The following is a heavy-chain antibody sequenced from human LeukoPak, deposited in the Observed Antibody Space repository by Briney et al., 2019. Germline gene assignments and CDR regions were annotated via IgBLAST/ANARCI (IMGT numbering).Heavy chain of an antibody. V-gene: IGHV3-11*01. J-gene: IGHJ4*02. CDR2: ISSSGSAI. Sequence: GGSLRLSCAASGFTFRDYYMTWIRQAPGKGLEWVSYISSSGSAIYYADSVKGRFTISRDNAKSSLYLQMSSLRADDTAVYYCARVGYIDEGIDYWGQGTLVTVSS. CDR3: ARVGYIDEGIDY. CDR1: GFTFRDYY. D-gene: IGHD5-24*01.